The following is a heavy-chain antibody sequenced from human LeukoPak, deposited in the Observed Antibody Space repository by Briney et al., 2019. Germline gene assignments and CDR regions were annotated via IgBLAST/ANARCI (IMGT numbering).Heavy chain of an antibody. CDR2: IKSDGITI. J-gene: IGHJ4*02. D-gene: IGHD1-20*01. V-gene: IGHV3-74*01. CDR1: GFTFSNYM. CDR3: LRDLNWSLDQ. Sequence: PGGSLRLSCAASGFTFSNYMMHWVRQAPGKGLVWVSRIKSDGITITYADSVKGRFTISRDNAKNTLYLQMNSLRAEDTAVYYCLRDLNWSLDQWGQGTQVTVSS.